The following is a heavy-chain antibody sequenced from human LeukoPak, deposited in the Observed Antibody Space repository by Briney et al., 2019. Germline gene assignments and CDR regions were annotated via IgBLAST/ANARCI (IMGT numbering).Heavy chain of an antibody. J-gene: IGHJ5*02. D-gene: IGHD3-3*01. CDR1: GGSISSYY. CDR3: ARGMVDFWSGYYGGWFDP. V-gene: IGHV4-34*01. Sequence: PSETLSLTCTVSGGSISSYYWSWIRQPPGKGLEWIGEINHSGSTNYNPSLKSRVTISVDTSKNQFSLKLSSVTAADTAVYYCARGMVDFWSGYYGGWFDPWGQGTLVTVSS. CDR2: INHSGST.